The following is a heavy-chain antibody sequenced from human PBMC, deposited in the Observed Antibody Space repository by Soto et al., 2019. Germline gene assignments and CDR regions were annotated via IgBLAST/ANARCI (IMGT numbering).Heavy chain of an antibody. V-gene: IGHV1-69*01. J-gene: IGHJ6*02. Sequence: QVQLVQSGAQVKKPGSSVKVSCKASGGTFSSYDISWVRQAPGQGLEWMGGFIPMFNRPHSARKFQGRVTITADESTSTAYMDLSSLRSEDTAVYYCARGQFHHVSNYYYALDVWGQRTTVTVSS. CDR3: ARGQFHHVSNYYYALDV. CDR2: FIPMFNRP. CDR1: GGTFSSYD.